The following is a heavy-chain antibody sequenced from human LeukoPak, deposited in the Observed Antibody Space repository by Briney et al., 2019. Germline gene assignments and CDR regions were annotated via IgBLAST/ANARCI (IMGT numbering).Heavy chain of an antibody. CDR2: ISGSGGST. CDR1: GFTFSSYA. V-gene: IGHV3-23*01. D-gene: IGHD3-10*01. Sequence: GGSLRLSCAASGFTFSSYAVSWVRQAPGKGLEWVSAISGSGGSTYYADSVKGRFTISRDNSKNTLYLQMNSLRAEDTAVYYCAKVGDGSGSYYNGYWGQGTLVTVSS. CDR3: AKVGDGSGSYYNGY. J-gene: IGHJ4*02.